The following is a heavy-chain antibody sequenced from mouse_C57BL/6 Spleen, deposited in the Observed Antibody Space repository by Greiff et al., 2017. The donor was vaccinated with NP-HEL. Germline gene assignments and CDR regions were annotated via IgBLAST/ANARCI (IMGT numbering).Heavy chain of an antibody. CDR2: IYPGSGST. J-gene: IGHJ4*01. V-gene: IGHV1-55*01. CDR3: ARLLRRRMDY. CDR1: GYTFTSYW. Sequence: VKLQQPGAELVKPGASVKMSCKASGYTFTSYWITWVKQRPGQGLEWIGDIYPGSGSTNYTENFNSTATLTVDTSSSTAYMQLSSLTSEDSAVYYCARLLRRRMDYWGQGTSVTVSS. D-gene: IGHD1-1*01.